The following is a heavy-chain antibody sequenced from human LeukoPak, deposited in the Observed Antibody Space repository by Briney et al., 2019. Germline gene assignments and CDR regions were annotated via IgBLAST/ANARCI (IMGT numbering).Heavy chain of an antibody. D-gene: IGHD2-15*01. J-gene: IGHJ4*02. CDR3: ARDNGYCSGGSCSYYFDY. V-gene: IGHV3-30*03. CDR2: ISYDGSNK. Sequence: GRSLTLSCAASGFTFSSYGMHWVRQAPGKGLEWVAVISYDGSNKYYADSVKGRFTISRDNAKNSLYLQMNSLRAEDTAVYYCARDNGYCSGGSCSYYFDYWGQGTLVTVSS. CDR1: GFTFSSYG.